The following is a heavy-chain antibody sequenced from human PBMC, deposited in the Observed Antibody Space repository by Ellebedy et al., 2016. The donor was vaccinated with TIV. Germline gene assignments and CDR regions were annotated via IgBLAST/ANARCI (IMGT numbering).Heavy chain of an antibody. CDR3: ATGNLAVAGNYYFDY. D-gene: IGHD6-19*01. CDR2: IKQDGSEQ. J-gene: IGHJ4*02. CDR1: GFTFSSYW. Sequence: GGSLRLXXAASGFTFSSYWMSWVRQAPGKGLEWVANIKQDGSEQYYVDSVKGRFTISRDNSKNTLYLQMNSLRAEDTAVYYCATGNLAVAGNYYFDYWGQGTLVTVSS. V-gene: IGHV3-7*03.